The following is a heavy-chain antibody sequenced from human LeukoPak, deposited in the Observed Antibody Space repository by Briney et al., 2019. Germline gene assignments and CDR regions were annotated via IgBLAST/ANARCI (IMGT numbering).Heavy chain of an antibody. D-gene: IGHD2-2*01. CDR3: ARDWYCSSTSCPLDY. Sequence: GESLRLSCAASGFTFSSYSMNWVRQAPGKGLEWVSSISSSSSYINYADSVKGRFTISRDNAKNSLYLQMNSLRPEDTAVYYCARDWYCSSTSCPLDYWAQGTLVTVSS. V-gene: IGHV3-21*01. J-gene: IGHJ4*02. CDR2: ISSSSSYI. CDR1: GFTFSSYS.